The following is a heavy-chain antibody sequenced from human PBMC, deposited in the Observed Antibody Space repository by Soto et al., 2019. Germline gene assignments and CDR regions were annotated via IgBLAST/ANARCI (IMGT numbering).Heavy chain of an antibody. CDR1: GFSFSTYA. V-gene: IGHV3-23*01. J-gene: IGHJ4*02. D-gene: IGHD6-6*01. CDR2: ISGSGGGT. CDR3: AKARSITAYQTPDFAY. Sequence: EVQLLESGGGLVQPGGALRLSCATSGFSFSTYAMTWVRQAPGKGLEWVSGISGSGGGTYYTDSVKGRLTFSRDNSQSTLYLQMNSRRVEDAAVYFLAKARSITAYQTPDFAYWGQGTLVIVSS.